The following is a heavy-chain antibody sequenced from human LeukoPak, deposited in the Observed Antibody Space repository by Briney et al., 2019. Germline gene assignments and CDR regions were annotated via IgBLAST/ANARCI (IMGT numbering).Heavy chain of an antibody. CDR1: EFTFSNYA. J-gene: IGHJ4*02. V-gene: IGHV3-23*01. CDR3: VKATWYGSDWILDY. D-gene: IGHD6-25*01. Sequence: PGGSLRLSCVASEFTFSNYAMSWVRQAPGQGLEWVSAISGSGGSTYYADSVKGRFTVSRHNSKNTLYLQMRRLRAEDTAAYYCVKATWYGSDWILDYWGQGVLVTVSS. CDR2: ISGSGGST.